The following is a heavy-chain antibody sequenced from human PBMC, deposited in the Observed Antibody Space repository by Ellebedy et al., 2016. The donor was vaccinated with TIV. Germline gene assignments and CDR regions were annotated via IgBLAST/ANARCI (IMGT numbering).Heavy chain of an antibody. Sequence: GGSLRLSCAASGFNFSDYYMSWIRQAPGKGLEWVSYISSSGYTISYADSVKGRFTISRDNAANSLYLQMNSLRAEDTAVYYCARVVNDYGGKPVEYWGQGTLVTVSS. CDR3: ARVVNDYGGKPVEY. CDR2: ISSSGYTI. CDR1: GFNFSDYY. D-gene: IGHD4-23*01. V-gene: IGHV3-11*01. J-gene: IGHJ4*02.